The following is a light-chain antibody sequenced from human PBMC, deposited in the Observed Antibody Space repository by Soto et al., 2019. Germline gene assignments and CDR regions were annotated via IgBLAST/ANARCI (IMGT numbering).Light chain of an antibody. CDR3: QQYYSYPWS. CDR2: AAS. CDR1: QGISSY. Sequence: AIRMTQSPSSFSASTGDRVTITCRASQGISSYLAWYQQKPGKAPKLLIFAASTLQSGVPSRFSGSGSETDFTLTISCLQSEDFATYSCQQYYSYPWSFGQGTKVEI. J-gene: IGKJ1*01. V-gene: IGKV1-8*01.